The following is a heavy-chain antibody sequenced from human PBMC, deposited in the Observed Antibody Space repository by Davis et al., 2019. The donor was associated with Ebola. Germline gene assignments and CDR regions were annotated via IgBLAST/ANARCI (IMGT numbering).Heavy chain of an antibody. J-gene: IGHJ5*02. Sequence: SLKISCAASGFTFDDYAMHWVRQAPGKGLEWVSGISWNSGSIGYADSVKGRFTISRDNAKNSLYLQMNSLRAEDMALYYCAKDSGDLMGGWFDPWGQGTLVTVSS. CDR2: ISWNSGSI. CDR3: AKDSGDLMGGWFDP. V-gene: IGHV3-9*03. D-gene: IGHD7-27*01. CDR1: GFTFDDYA.